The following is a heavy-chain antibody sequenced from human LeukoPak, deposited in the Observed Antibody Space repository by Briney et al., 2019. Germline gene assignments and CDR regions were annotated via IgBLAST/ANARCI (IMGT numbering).Heavy chain of an antibody. J-gene: IGHJ4*02. Sequence: TGGSLRLSCAASGFTFSSYWMSWVRQAPGKGLEWVANIKQDGNEKYYVDSVKGRFTISRDNAKNSLYLQMNSLRAEDTAVYYCARGGYYDMFDYWGQGTLVTVSS. CDR3: ARGGYYDMFDY. V-gene: IGHV3-7*01. D-gene: IGHD3-22*01. CDR2: IKQDGNEK. CDR1: GFTFSSYW.